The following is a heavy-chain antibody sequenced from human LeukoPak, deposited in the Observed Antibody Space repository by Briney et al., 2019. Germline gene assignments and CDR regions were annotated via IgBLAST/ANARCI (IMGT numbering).Heavy chain of an antibody. CDR2: FDPEDGET. CDR1: GYTLTELS. J-gene: IGHJ4*02. D-gene: IGHD3-22*01. Sequence: ASVKVSCKVSGYTLTELSMHWVRQAPGKGLEWMGGFDPEDGETIYAQKYQGRVTMTEDTSTDTAYMELSSLRSEDTAVYYCATARRITMIVEGYYFDYWGQGTLVTVSS. CDR3: ATARRITMIVEGYYFDY. V-gene: IGHV1-24*01.